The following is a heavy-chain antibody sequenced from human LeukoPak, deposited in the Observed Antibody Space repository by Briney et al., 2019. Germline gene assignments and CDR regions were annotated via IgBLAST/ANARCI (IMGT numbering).Heavy chain of an antibody. CDR1: GFTFSSYW. V-gene: IGHV3-74*01. CDR3: AREVLAAGKTHDY. D-gene: IGHD6-13*01. Sequence: GGSLRLSCAASGFTFSSYWFHWVRQTPGKGLVWVARINNDGTYTTYVDSVKGRFTISRDNAQNTLYLQMNSLTAEDTGVYYCAREVLAAGKTHDYWGQGTLLTVSS. CDR2: INNDGTYT. J-gene: IGHJ4*02.